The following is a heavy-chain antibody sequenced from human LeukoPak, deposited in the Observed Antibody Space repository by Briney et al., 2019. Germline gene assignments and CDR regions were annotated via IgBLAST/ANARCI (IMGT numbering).Heavy chain of an antibody. CDR2: ISYSGST. D-gene: IGHD4-11*01. J-gene: IGHJ4*02. CDR1: GGSVSSSTFY. Sequence: SETLSLTCTVSGGSVSSSTFYWGWIRQPPGKGLEWIGTISYSGSTYCNSSLKSRVTISVDTSKNQFSLKLRSVTAADTAVYYCARHLPYSNYLSPLDYWGQGTLVTVSS. CDR3: ARHLPYSNYLSPLDY. V-gene: IGHV4-39*01.